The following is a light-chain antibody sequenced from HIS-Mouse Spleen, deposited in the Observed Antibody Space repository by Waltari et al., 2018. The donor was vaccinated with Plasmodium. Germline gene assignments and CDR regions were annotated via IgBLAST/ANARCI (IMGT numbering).Light chain of an antibody. Sequence: QSALTQPASVSGSPGQSHTISCTGPSSDVGGYNYASWYQQHPGKAPKLMIYEVSNRPAGVSNRFSGSKSGNTASLTISGLQAEDEADYYCSSYTSSSTLVFGGGTKLTVL. CDR2: EVS. V-gene: IGLV2-14*01. CDR3: SSYTSSSTLV. CDR1: SSDVGGYNY. J-gene: IGLJ3*02.